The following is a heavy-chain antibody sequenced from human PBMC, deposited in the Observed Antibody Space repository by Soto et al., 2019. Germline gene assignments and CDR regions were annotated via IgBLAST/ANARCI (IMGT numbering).Heavy chain of an antibody. D-gene: IGHD2-2*01. CDR2: ISGSGGST. CDR1: GFTFSSYA. V-gene: IGHV3-23*01. Sequence: QTGGSLRLSCAASGFTFSSYAMSWVRQAPGKGLEWVSAISGSGGSTYYADSVKGRFTISRDNSKNTLYLQMNSLRAEDTAVYYCAKDLAYCSSTSCPGDYYYGMDVWGQGTTVTVSS. CDR3: AKDLAYCSSTSCPGDYYYGMDV. J-gene: IGHJ6*02.